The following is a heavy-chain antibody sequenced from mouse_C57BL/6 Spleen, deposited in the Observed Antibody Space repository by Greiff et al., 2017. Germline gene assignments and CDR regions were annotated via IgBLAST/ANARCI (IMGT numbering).Heavy chain of an antibody. CDR3: TRPRGLRPGFAY. J-gene: IGHJ3*01. CDR2: IRNKANNHAT. D-gene: IGHD2-4*01. CDR1: GFTFSDAW. V-gene: IGHV6-6*01. Sequence: EVQLQESGGGLVQPGGSMKLSCAASGFTFSDAWMDWVRQSPEKGLEWVAEIRNKANNHATYYAESVKGRFTISRDDSKSSVYLQMNSLRAEDTGIYYCTRPRGLRPGFAYWGQGTLVTVSA.